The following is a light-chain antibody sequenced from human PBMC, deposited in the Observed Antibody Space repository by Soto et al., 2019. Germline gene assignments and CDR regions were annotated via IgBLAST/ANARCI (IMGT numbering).Light chain of an antibody. Sequence: DIQMTQSPSTLSASVGDRVTITCRASQSISSWLAWYQQKPGKAPKLLIYDASSLESWVPSRFSGSGSGTEFTLTISSLQPADFATYYCQQYNCYPLTFGQGTKVEIK. V-gene: IGKV1-5*01. J-gene: IGKJ1*01. CDR1: QSISSW. CDR2: DAS. CDR3: QQYNCYPLT.